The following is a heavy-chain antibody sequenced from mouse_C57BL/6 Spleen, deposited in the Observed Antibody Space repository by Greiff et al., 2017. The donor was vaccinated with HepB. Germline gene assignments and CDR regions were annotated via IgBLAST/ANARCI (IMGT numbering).Heavy chain of an antibody. CDR2: IYPGSGNT. D-gene: IGHD2-2*01. J-gene: IGHJ4*01. CDR1: GYTFTDYY. Sequence: QVQLQQSGAELVRPGASVKLSCKASGYTFTDYYINWVKQRPGQGLEWIARIYPGSGNTYYNEKFKGKATLTAEKSSSTAYMQLSSLTSEDSAVYFCAQSYGYSYAMDYWGQGTSVTVSS. V-gene: IGHV1-76*01. CDR3: AQSYGYSYAMDY.